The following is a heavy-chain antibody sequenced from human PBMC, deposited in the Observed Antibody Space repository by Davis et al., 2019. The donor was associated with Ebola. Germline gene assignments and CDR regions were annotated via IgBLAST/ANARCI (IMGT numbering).Heavy chain of an antibody. CDR3: AGGRNGGWDFDY. CDR2: ISAYNGNT. V-gene: IGHV1-18*01. Sequence: AASVKVSCKASGYTFTSYGISWVRQAPGQGLEWMGWISAYNGNTNYAQKFQGRLTLTTDTSRSTAYMELRSLTSDDTAEYFCAGGRNGGWDFDYWGQGTLVTVSA. J-gene: IGHJ4*02. D-gene: IGHD6-19*01. CDR1: GYTFTSYG.